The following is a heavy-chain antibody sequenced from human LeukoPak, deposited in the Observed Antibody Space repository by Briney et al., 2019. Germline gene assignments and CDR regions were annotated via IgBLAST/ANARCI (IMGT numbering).Heavy chain of an antibody. Sequence: KPGESLRISCKGSGYWFTNYWINWVRQMPGKGLEWMGRIDPSDSHTYYSPSFQGHVTISADKSINTAYLQWSSLQASDTAMYYCGYCPGDCYIPDYWGQGTLVTVSS. CDR1: GYWFTNYW. V-gene: IGHV5-10-1*01. D-gene: IGHD2-21*02. CDR2: IDPSDSHT. CDR3: GYCPGDCYIPDY. J-gene: IGHJ4*02.